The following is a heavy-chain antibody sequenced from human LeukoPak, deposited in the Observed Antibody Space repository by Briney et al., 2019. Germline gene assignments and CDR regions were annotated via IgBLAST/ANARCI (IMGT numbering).Heavy chain of an antibody. CDR1: GGSFSGYY. D-gene: IGHD2-2*01. V-gene: IGHV4-34*01. J-gene: IGHJ4*02. Sequence: PSETLSLTCAVYGGSFSGYYWSWLRQPPGKGLEWIGEINHSGSTNYNPSLTSRVTISVDTSKNQFSLKLSSVTAADTAVYYCARGSGSWDIVVVPADPALDYWGQGTLVTVSS. CDR3: ARGSGSWDIVVVPADPALDY. CDR2: INHSGST.